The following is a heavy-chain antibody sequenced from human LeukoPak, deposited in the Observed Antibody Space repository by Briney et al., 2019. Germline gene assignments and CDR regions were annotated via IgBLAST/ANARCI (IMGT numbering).Heavy chain of an antibody. Sequence: GASVKVSCKASGYTFVTDDINWVRQATGQGLEWMGWMNPNSGNTGYAQKFQGRVTMTRDTSISTAYMELSSLRSEDTAVYYCARMSYYDRRGDNWFDPWGQGTLVIVSS. CDR2: MNPNSGNT. V-gene: IGHV1-8*02. CDR1: GYTFVTDD. CDR3: ARMSYYDRRGDNWFDP. D-gene: IGHD3-22*01. J-gene: IGHJ5*02.